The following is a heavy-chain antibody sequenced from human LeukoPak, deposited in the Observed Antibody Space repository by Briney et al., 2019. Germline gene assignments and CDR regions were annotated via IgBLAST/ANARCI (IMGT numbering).Heavy chain of an antibody. D-gene: IGHD3-16*01. V-gene: IGHV3-21*01. J-gene: IGHJ6*04. CDR2: ISTRSTYI. CDR1: GVTFSNYS. CDR3: AKSTRAVMAMMDV. Sequence: GGSLRLSCAASGVTFSNYSMNWVRQAPGKGLEWVSSISTRSTYIYYADSVKGRFTISRDNAKNSLFLQMNSLRAEDTAVYFCAKSTRAVMAMMDVWGKGTTVTISS.